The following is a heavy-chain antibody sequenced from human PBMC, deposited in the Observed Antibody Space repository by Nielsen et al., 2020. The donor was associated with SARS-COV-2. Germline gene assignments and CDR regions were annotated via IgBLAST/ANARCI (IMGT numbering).Heavy chain of an antibody. D-gene: IGHD1-26*01. Sequence: GESLKISCAASGFTFSSYSMNWVRQAPGKGLEWVSYISSSSSYTNYADSVKGRFTISRDNAKNSLYLQMNSLRAEDTAVYYCARVGLLETPSGYFDYWGQGTLVTVSS. CDR2: ISSSSSYT. V-gene: IGHV3-21*05. J-gene: IGHJ4*02. CDR1: GFTFSSYS. CDR3: ARVGLLETPSGYFDY.